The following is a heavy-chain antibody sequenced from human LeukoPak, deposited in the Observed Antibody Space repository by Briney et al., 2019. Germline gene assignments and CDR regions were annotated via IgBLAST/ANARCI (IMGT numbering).Heavy chain of an antibody. CDR3: ARLKVGQRYSYPSDY. Sequence: GSLRLSCAASGFTFRSYVMSWVRQAPGKGLEWIGEINHSGSTNYNPSLKSRVTISVDTSKNQFSLKLSSVTAADTAVYYCARLKVGQRYSYPSDYWGQGTLVTVSS. J-gene: IGHJ4*02. D-gene: IGHD5-18*01. CDR2: INHSGST. V-gene: IGHV4-34*01. CDR1: GFTFRSYV.